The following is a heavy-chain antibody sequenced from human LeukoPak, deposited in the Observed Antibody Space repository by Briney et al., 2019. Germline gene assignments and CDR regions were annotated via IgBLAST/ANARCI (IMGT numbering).Heavy chain of an antibody. J-gene: IGHJ6*03. CDR2: MNPNSGNT. Sequence: ASVKVSCKASGYTFTSYDINWVRQATGQGLEWMGWMNPNSGNTGYAQKFQGRVTITRNTSISTAYMELSSLRSEDTAVYYCARSVATSHLFYYYYYYMDVWGKGTTVTVSS. D-gene: IGHD5-12*01. CDR1: GYTFTSYD. CDR3: ARSVATSHLFYYYYYYMDV. V-gene: IGHV1-8*03.